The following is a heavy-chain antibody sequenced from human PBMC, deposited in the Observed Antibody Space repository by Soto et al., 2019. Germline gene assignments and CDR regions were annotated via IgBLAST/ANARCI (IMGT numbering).Heavy chain of an antibody. J-gene: IGHJ4*02. D-gene: IGHD2-15*01. Sequence: PGGSLRLSCAASGFTFSDYNMIWVRQAPGKGLEWVSYIDIFSATIYYADSVKGRFTISRDNAKNSLYLQMNSLRDEDTAVYYCARDGVAEIDYWGQGTPVTVSS. CDR3: ARDGVAEIDY. CDR2: IDIFSATI. CDR1: GFTFSDYN. V-gene: IGHV3-48*02.